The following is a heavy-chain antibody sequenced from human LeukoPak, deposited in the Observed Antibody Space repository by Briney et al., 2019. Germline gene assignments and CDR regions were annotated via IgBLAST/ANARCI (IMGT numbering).Heavy chain of an antibody. V-gene: IGHV3-7*01. J-gene: IGHJ4*02. D-gene: IGHD1-26*01. CDR1: GFTFINAW. CDR3: ARDKIVGATHFDY. Sequence: GGSLRLSCAASGFTFINAWMSWVRQAPGKGLEWVANINQDGSEMYYVDSVKGRFTISRDNAKNSLSLQMNSLRAEDMAVYYCARDKIVGATHFDYWGQGTLVTVSS. CDR2: INQDGSEM.